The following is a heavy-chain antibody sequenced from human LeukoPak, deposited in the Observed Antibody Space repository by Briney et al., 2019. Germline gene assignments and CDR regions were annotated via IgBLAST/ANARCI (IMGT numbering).Heavy chain of an antibody. Sequence: SETLSLTCTVSGGSISSSSYYWGWIRQPPGKGLEWIGSIYYSGSTYYNPSLKSRVTISVDTSKNQFSLKLSSVTAADTAVYYCARDRGSDSSGYLLPDAFDIWGQGTMVTVSS. CDR3: ARDRGSDSSGYLLPDAFDI. V-gene: IGHV4-39*07. D-gene: IGHD3-22*01. CDR1: GGSISSSSYY. CDR2: IYYSGST. J-gene: IGHJ3*02.